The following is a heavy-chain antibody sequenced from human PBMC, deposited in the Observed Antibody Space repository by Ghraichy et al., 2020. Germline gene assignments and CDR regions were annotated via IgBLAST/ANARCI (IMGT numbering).Heavy chain of an antibody. D-gene: IGHD1-26*01. CDR3: ARAWDGDAFDI. V-gene: IGHV4-59*01. CDR2: IYYSGST. Sequence: SETLSLTCTVSGGSISSYYWSWIRQPPGKGLEWIGYIYYSGSTNYNPSLKSRVTISVDTSKNQFSLKLSSVTAADTAVYYCARAWDGDAFDIWGQGTMVTVSS. CDR1: GGSISSYY. J-gene: IGHJ3*02.